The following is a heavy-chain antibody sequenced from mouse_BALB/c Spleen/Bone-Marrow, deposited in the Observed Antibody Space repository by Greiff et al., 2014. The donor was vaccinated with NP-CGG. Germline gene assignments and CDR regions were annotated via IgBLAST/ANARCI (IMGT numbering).Heavy chain of an antibody. CDR3: NAHITTVSY. CDR1: GFNIKDYY. CDR2: IDPENGDT. J-gene: IGHJ2*01. V-gene: IGHV14-4*02. D-gene: IGHD1-1*01. Sequence: VQLKESGAELVRSGASVKLSCTASGFNIKDYYMHWVKQRPEQGLEWIGWIDPENGDTEYVPKFQGKATMTADTSSNTAYLQLSSLTSEDTAVHYCNAHITTVSYWGQGTTLTVSS.